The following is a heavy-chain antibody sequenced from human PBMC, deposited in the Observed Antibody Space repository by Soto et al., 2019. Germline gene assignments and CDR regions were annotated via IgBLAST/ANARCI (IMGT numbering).Heavy chain of an antibody. CDR1: GYTFTSYG. CDR3: ARDLGPITIFGVVHNWFDP. V-gene: IGHV1-18*04. CDR2: ISAYNGNT. Sequence: ASVKVSCKASGYTFTSYGISWVRQAPGQGLEWMGWISAYNGNTNYAQKLQGRVTMTTDTSTSTAYMELRSLRSDDTAVYYCARDLGPITIFGVVHNWFDPWGQGTLVTVSS. D-gene: IGHD3-3*01. J-gene: IGHJ5*02.